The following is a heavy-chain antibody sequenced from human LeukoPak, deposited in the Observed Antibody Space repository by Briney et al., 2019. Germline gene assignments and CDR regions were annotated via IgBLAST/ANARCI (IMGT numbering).Heavy chain of an antibody. V-gene: IGHV3-15*01. CDR1: GFTFINAW. D-gene: IGHD1-26*01. Sequence: PGGSLSLSCAASGFTFINAWMAWVRQAPGKGLEWVGRIKAKAHGGTIAYAAPVKGRFTISRDDSKNTLYLQMNSLKTEDTAVYYCTTDGVGVEGATYDNWGQGTLVSVSS. CDR2: IKAKAHGGTI. CDR3: TTDGVGVEGATYDN. J-gene: IGHJ4*02.